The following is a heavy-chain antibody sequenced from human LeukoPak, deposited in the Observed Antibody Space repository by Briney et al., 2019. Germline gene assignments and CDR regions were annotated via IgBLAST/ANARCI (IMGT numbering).Heavy chain of an antibody. CDR2: FDPEDGET. CDR3: ARAQGGYCSGGSCYSPVWFDP. V-gene: IGHV1-24*01. Sequence: ASVKVSCKVSGYTLTELSMHWVRQAPGKGLEWMGGFDPEDGETIYAQKFQGRVTMTRNTSISTAYMELSSLRSEDTAVYYCARAQGGYCSGGSCYSPVWFDPWGQGTLVTVSS. J-gene: IGHJ5*02. CDR1: GYTLTELS. D-gene: IGHD2-15*01.